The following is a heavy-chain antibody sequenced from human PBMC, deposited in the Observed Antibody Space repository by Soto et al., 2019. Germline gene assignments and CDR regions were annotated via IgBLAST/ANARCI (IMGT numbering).Heavy chain of an antibody. CDR2: IYYSGRT. D-gene: IGHD3-22*01. CDR3: AHSSGYYFDY. J-gene: IGHJ4*02. Sequence: QLQLQESGPGLVKPSETLSLTCTVSGGSISSSSYYWGWIRQPPGKGLEWIGSIYYSGRTYYNPSLKSRVTISVDTSKNQFSLKLSSVTAADTAVYYCAHSSGYYFDYWGQGTLVTVSS. V-gene: IGHV4-39*01. CDR1: GGSISSSSYY.